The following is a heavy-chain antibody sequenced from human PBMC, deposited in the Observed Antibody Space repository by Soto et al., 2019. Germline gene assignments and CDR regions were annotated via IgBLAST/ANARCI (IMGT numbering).Heavy chain of an antibody. J-gene: IGHJ2*01. V-gene: IGHV3-23*01. CDR2: ISGSGGST. Sequence: GGSLRLSSAASGFTFSSYAMSWVRQAPGKGLEWVSAISGSGGSTYYADSVKGRFTISRDNSKNTLYLQMNSLRAEDTALYYCAKDASSGSTSFDLWGRGTLVTVSS. CDR1: GFTFSSYA. D-gene: IGHD2-2*01. CDR3: AKDASSGSTSFDL.